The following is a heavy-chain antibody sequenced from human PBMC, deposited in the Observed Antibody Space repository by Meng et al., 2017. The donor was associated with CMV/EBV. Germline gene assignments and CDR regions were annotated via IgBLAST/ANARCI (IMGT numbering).Heavy chain of an antibody. D-gene: IGHD2-2*01. V-gene: IGHV4-4*07. CDR2: IYTSGST. Sequence: QGSCPALVKPSVPLSVTGPVSVGSISSSYWSWIRHPAGKGLEWIGRIYTSGSTNYNPSLKSRVTMSVDTSKNQFSLKLSSVTAADTAVYYCARDLMNCSSTSCANWFDPWGQGTLVTVSS. CDR3: ARDLMNCSSTSCANWFDP. CDR1: VGSISSSY. J-gene: IGHJ5*02.